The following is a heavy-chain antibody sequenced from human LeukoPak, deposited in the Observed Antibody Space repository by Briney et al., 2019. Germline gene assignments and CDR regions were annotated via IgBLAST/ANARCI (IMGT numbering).Heavy chain of an antibody. V-gene: IGHV3-21*01. CDR1: GFTFSSYS. Sequence: GGSLRLSCAASGFTFSSYSMNWVRQAPGRGLEWVSSISSSSSYIYYADSLKGRFTISRDDAKNSLYLQMNSLRAEDTAVYYCARDRRCSMDVWGQGITVTVSS. CDR3: ARDRRCSMDV. J-gene: IGHJ6*02. CDR2: ISSSSSYI.